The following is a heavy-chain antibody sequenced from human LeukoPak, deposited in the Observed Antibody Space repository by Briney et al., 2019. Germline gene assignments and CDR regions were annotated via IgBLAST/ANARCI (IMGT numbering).Heavy chain of an antibody. CDR1: GVSISSSNSY. CDR2: IYYSGNT. CDR3: AKQTGSGLFILP. J-gene: IGHJ4*02. D-gene: IGHD3/OR15-3a*01. Sequence: SETLSLTCTVSGVSISSSNSYWGWIRQPPGKGLEWIGSIYYSGNTCYNASLKSQVSISIDTSKNQFSLRLTSVTAADTAVYYCAKQTGSGLFILPGGQGTLVTVSS. V-gene: IGHV4-39*01.